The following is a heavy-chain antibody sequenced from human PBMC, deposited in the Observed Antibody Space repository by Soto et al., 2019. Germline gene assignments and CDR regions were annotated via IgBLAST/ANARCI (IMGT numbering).Heavy chain of an antibody. CDR2: INPNSGGT. D-gene: IGHD1-1*01. J-gene: IGHJ4*02. CDR3: ARVSNLPPRPRFGY. Sequence: ASVKVSCKASGYTFTGYYMHWVRQAPGQGLEWMGWINPNSGGTNYAQKFQGRVTMTRETSISTAYMELSRLRSYDTAVYYCARVSNLPPRPRFGYWGQGTLVTVSS. CDR1: GYTFTGYY. V-gene: IGHV1-2*02.